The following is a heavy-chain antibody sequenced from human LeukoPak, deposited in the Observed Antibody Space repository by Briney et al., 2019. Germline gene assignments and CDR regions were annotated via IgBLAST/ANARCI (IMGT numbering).Heavy chain of an antibody. Sequence: GGSLRLSCAASGFIFSSYGMHWVRQAPGKGLEWVAVIWYDGSNEYYTDSVKGRFTISRDNSRNTVYLQMNSLRAEDTAVYYCARADNWNDLGDWYFDLWGRGTLVTVSS. J-gene: IGHJ2*01. CDR3: ARADNWNDLGDWYFDL. CDR1: GFIFSSYG. D-gene: IGHD1-20*01. V-gene: IGHV3-33*01. CDR2: IWYDGSNE.